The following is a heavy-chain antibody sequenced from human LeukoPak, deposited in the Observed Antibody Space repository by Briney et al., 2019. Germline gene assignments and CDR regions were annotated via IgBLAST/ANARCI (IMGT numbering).Heavy chain of an antibody. CDR2: INPNSGGT. Sequence: ASVKVSCKASGYTFTGYYMHWVRQAPGQGLEWMGWINPNSGGTNYAQKFQGRVTMTRDTSISTAYMELRSLRSDDTAVYYCARDLSGGALGAFDIWGQGTMVTVSS. CDR1: GYTFTGYY. J-gene: IGHJ3*02. V-gene: IGHV1-2*02. CDR3: ARDLSGGALGAFDI. D-gene: IGHD2-15*01.